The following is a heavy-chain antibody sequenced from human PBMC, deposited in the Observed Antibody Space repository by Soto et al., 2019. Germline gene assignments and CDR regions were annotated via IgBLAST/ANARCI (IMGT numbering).Heavy chain of an antibody. Sequence: GESLKISWKGSGYSFTNYWIGWVRQMPGKGLELMVIIYPGDSDTRYSPSVQGQVTISADKSINTAYLQWSSLKASDTAIYHCARLILGETDAFDXWGQVTMVTVS. CDR2: IYPGDSDT. CDR1: GYSFTNYW. D-gene: IGHD1-26*01. CDR3: ARLILGETDAFDX. J-gene: IGHJ3*02. V-gene: IGHV5-51*01.